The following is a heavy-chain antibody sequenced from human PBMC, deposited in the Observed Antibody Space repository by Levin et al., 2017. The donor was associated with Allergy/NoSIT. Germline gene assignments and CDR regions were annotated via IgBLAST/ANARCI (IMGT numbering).Heavy chain of an antibody. CDR2: ISGGGDST. V-gene: IGHV3-23*01. CDR1: GFTLSNYG. J-gene: IGHJ4*02. CDR3: AKDSPVGTY. D-gene: IGHD1-26*01. Sequence: GGSLRLSCAASGFTLSNYGMSWVRQSPGKGLEWVSSISGGGDSTYYADYVKGRFTISRDNSKNTLYLQMNSLRADDTAVYYCAKDSPVGTYWGQGTLVTVSS.